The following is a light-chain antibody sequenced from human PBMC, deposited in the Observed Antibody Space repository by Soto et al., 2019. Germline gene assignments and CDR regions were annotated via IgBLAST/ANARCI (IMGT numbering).Light chain of an antibody. CDR3: AAWDDSLRAVL. Sequence: QSVLTQPPSASGTPGQRVTISCSGSSSNIGSYYVYWYQQLPGTAPKLLIFGDNQRPSGVPDRLSASKSGTSASLAISGLRSEDVADYYCAAWDDSLRAVLFGGGTKVTVL. CDR1: SSNIGSYY. V-gene: IGLV1-47*02. J-gene: IGLJ2*01. CDR2: GDN.